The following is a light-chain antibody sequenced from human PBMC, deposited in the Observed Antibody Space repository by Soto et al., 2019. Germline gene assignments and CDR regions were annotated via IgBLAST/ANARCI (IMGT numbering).Light chain of an antibody. CDR2: DVS. CDR3: TSYAGSNNV. CDR1: SSDVGRYNY. V-gene: IGLV2-8*01. J-gene: IGLJ1*01. Sequence: QSALTQPPSASGSPGQSVTISCTGTSSDVGRYNYVNWYQQHPGKAPKLMIYDVSRRPSGVPDRFSGSKSGNTASLTVSGLQAEDEADYYCTSYAGSNNVFGTGTKLTVL.